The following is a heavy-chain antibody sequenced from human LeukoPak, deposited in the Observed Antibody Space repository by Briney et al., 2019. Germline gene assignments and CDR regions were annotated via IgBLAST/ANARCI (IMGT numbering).Heavy chain of an antibody. CDR1: GGSISSYY. CDR3: ARQGPNCSGGSCYSRLFSTFDY. CDR2: IYTSGST. D-gene: IGHD2-15*01. J-gene: IGHJ4*02. Sequence: PSEPLSLTCTVSGGSISSYYWSWIRQPAGKGLEWIGRIYTSGSTNYNPSLKSRVTMSVDTSKNQFSLKLSSVTAADTAVYYCARQGPNCSGGSCYSRLFSTFDYWGQGTLVTVSS. V-gene: IGHV4-4*07.